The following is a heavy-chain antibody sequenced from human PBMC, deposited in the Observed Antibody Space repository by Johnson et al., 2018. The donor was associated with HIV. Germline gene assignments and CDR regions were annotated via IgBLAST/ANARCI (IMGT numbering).Heavy chain of an antibody. Sequence: QMLLVESGGGVVQPGGSLRLSCAASGFIFSTYGMHWVRQAPGKGLEWLAFIRYDGSNEYYVDSVKGRFTISRDNSKNTLYLQMNSLRAEDTAMYYCAKEKDYGAFDIWGQGTLVTVSS. V-gene: IGHV3-30*02. CDR3: AKEKDYGAFDI. D-gene: IGHD3-16*01. CDR1: GFIFSTYG. CDR2: IRYDGSNE. J-gene: IGHJ3*02.